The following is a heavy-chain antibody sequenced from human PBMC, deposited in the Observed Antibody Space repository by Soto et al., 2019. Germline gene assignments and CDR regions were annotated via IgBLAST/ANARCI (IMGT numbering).Heavy chain of an antibody. CDR1: GFTFSSYA. Sequence: PGGSLRLSCAASGFTFSSYAMTWVRHDAGKGLEWVLTIRAIGDSTFYGDSVKGRCTISRDNSDNTVYLQMNSLKAEDTAVYYCAKGGYTTYFEYWAQGT. CDR3: AKGGYTTYFEY. D-gene: IGHD5-18*01. J-gene: IGHJ4*02. V-gene: IGHV3-23*01. CDR2: IRAIGDST.